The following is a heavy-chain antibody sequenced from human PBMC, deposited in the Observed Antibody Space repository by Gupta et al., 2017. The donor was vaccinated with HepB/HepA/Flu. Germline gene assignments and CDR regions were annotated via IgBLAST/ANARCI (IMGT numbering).Heavy chain of an antibody. CDR2: ISGSGGST. V-gene: IGHV3-23*01. J-gene: IGHJ4*02. CDR1: GFTFSTYA. Sequence: EVQLLESGGGLVQPGGSLRLTCAASGFTFSTYALSWVRQAPGKGLEWVSAISGSGGSTYYADSVKGRFTVSRDNSRDTLYLQMNSLRADDTAVYYCAKIPGGYYNDNFDKWGQGTLVTVSS. CDR3: AKIPGGYYNDNFDK. D-gene: IGHD3-22*01.